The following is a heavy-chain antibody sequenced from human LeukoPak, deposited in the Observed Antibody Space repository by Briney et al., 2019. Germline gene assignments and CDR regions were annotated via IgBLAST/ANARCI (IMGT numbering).Heavy chain of an antibody. V-gene: IGHV1-69*13. CDR3: ATDLVAGYYLDY. D-gene: IGHD2-21*01. CDR2: IIPIFGTA. CDR1: GGTFSSYA. J-gene: IGHJ4*02. Sequence: ASVKVSCKASGGTFSSYAISWVRQAPGQGLEWMGGIIPIFGTANYAQKFQGRVTITADESTSTAYMELSSLRSEDTAVYYCATDLVAGYYLDYWGQGTLVTVSS.